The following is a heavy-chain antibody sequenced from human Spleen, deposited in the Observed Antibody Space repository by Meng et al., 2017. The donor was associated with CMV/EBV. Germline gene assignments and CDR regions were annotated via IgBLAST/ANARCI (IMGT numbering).Heavy chain of an antibody. Sequence: GVTFSTYVMHWVRQAPGKGLEWVALLSYDGGDKYYADSVKGRFTITRDDSKNTLYLQMNSLRDGDTAVYFCARGAGSSGLYERGDYWGQGTLVTVSS. CDR1: GVTFSTYV. D-gene: IGHD6-19*01. CDR2: LSYDGGDK. J-gene: IGHJ4*02. V-gene: IGHV3-30*19. CDR3: ARGAGSSGLYERGDY.